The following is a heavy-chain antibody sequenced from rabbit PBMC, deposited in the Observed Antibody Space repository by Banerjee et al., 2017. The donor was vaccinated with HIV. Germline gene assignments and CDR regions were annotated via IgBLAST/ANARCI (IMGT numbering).Heavy chain of an antibody. Sequence: QEQLEESGGDLVKPGASLTLTCTASGFDLSSYWMCWVRQAPGKGLEWIACIYAAAVGSTYYANWAEGRFTISKTSSTTVTLQMTSLTAADTATYFCARGIAYFGTRLDLWGQGTLVTVS. V-gene: IGHV1S45*01. D-gene: IGHD6-1*01. J-gene: IGHJ3*01. CDR2: IYAAAVGST. CDR3: ARGIAYFGTRLDL. CDR1: GFDLSSYW.